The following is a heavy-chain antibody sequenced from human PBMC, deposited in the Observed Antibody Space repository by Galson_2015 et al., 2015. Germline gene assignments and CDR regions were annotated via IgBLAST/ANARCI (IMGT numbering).Heavy chain of an antibody. D-gene: IGHD2-15*01. CDR1: GFTVSSNY. J-gene: IGHJ5*02. Sequence: SLRLSCAASGFTVSSNYMSWVRQAPGKGLEWVSVIYSGGSTYYADSVKGRFTISRDNSKNTLYLQMNSLRAEDTAVYYCARDKGGYCSGGSAPGCWFDPWGQGTLVTVSS. CDR3: ARDKGGYCSGGSAPGCWFDP. CDR2: IYSGGST. V-gene: IGHV3-53*01.